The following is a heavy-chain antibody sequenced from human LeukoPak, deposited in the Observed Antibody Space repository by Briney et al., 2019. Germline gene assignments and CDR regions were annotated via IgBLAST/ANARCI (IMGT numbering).Heavy chain of an antibody. CDR3: ARKTVRGYFDY. V-gene: IGHV3-30*03. CDR1: GFTFSSYG. CDR2: ISYDGSNK. D-gene: IGHD4-17*01. J-gene: IGHJ4*02. Sequence: GGSLRLSCAASGFTFSSYGMHWVRQAPGKGLEWVAVISYDGSNKYYADSVKGRFTISRDNSKNTLYLQMNSLRAEDTAVYYCARKTVRGYFDYWGQGTLVTVSS.